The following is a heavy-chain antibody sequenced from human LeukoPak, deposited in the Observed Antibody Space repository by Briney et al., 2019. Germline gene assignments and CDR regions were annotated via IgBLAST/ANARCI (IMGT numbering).Heavy chain of an antibody. Sequence: SETLSLTCSVSDYSISTYYWSWIRQPPGRGLEWIGFVYYSGSARYDPSLRGRVSLTIDTSENQFSLRLNSLTAADTAVYYCVRASRYDANFDDWGQGTLVTVSS. CDR1: DYSISTYY. J-gene: IGHJ4*02. D-gene: IGHD1-1*01. V-gene: IGHV4-59*01. CDR3: VRASRYDANFDD. CDR2: VYYSGSA.